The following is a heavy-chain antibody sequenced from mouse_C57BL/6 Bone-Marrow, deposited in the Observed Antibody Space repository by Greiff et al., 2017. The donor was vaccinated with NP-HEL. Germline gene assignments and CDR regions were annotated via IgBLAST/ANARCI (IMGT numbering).Heavy chain of an antibody. V-gene: IGHV1-81*01. CDR3: ARRTMVTPFAY. D-gene: IGHD2-2*01. CDR1: GYTFTSYG. Sequence: QVQLQQSGAELARPGASVKLSCKASGYTFTSYGISWVKQRPGQGLEWIGEIYPRSGNTYYNEKFKGKATLTADKSSSTAYMELRSLTSEDSAVYFCARRTMVTPFAYWGQGTLVTVSA. CDR2: IYPRSGNT. J-gene: IGHJ3*01.